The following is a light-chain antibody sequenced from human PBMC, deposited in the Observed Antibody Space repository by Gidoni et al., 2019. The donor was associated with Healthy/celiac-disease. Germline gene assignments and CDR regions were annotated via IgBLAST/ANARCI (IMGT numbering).Light chain of an antibody. J-gene: IGKJ5*01. Sequence: ITCRASQGISSYLAWYQQKPGKAPKLLIYAASTLQSGVPSRFSGSGSGTDFTLTISCLQSEDFATYYCQQYYSYPLITFGQGTRLEIK. V-gene: IGKV1-8*01. CDR1: QGISSY. CDR3: QQYYSYPLIT. CDR2: AAS.